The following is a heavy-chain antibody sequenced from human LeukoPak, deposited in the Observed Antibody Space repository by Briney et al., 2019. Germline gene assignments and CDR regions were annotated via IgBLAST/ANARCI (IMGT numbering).Heavy chain of an antibody. CDR2: MNPNSGNT. Sequence: ASVKVSCKASGYTFTSYDINWVRQATGQGLEWMGWMNPNSGNTGYAQKFQGRVTMTRDTSTSTVYMELSSLRSEDTAVYYCARDHRDGYNSQTASDYWGQGTLVTVSS. CDR3: ARDHRDGYNSQTASDY. V-gene: IGHV1-8*01. D-gene: IGHD5-24*01. CDR1: GYTFTSYD. J-gene: IGHJ4*02.